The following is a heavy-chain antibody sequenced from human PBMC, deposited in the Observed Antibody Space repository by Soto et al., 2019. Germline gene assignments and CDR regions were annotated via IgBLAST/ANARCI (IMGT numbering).Heavy chain of an antibody. J-gene: IGHJ4*02. D-gene: IGHD6-19*01. V-gene: IGHV3-23*01. CDR2: ISGGGDST. CDR3: AKDRQWLASFDY. CDR1: GFTFNNYA. Sequence: GGSLRLSCAASGFTFNNYAVTWVRQAPGRGLEWVSGISGGGDSTYYADSVKGRFTISRDNSKNMLYLQMNSPRAEDTAVYYCAKDRQWLASFDYWGQGALVTVSS.